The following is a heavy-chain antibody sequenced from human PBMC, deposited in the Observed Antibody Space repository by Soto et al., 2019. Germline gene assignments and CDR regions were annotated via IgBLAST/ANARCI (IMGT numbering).Heavy chain of an antibody. D-gene: IGHD3-10*01. CDR2: IKSGGDST. Sequence: EVQLLESGGGLVQPGETLRLSCAASGFTFTNYAMSWVRQAPGKGLEWVSAIKSGGDSTYYADSMKGRLTSSRDNSKNALYLQITSLRVEDTAVYYCARQGPASGSHWTDDYWGQGTLVTVSS. V-gene: IGHV3-23*01. CDR3: ARQGPASGSHWTDDY. CDR1: GFTFTNYA. J-gene: IGHJ4*02.